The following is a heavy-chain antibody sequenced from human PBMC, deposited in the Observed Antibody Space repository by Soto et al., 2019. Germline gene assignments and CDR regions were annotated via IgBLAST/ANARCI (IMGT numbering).Heavy chain of an antibody. CDR2: ISYDGSNK. Sequence: GGYLRHSYAGSAVILSSYAMHWVRQAPGKRLEWVAVISYDGSNKYYADSVKGRFTISRDNSKNTLYLQMNSLRAEDTAVYYGARSIIDFYERHYYVTAFSGQG. CDR1: AVILSSYA. D-gene: IGHD2-21*01. V-gene: IGHV3-30-3*01. J-gene: IGHJ6*02. CDR3: ARSIIDFYERHYYVTAF.